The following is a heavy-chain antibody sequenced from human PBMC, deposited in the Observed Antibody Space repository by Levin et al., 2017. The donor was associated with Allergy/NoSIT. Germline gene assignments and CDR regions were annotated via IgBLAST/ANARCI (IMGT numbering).Heavy chain of an antibody. CDR1: GGSISSSSYY. CDR2: IYYSGST. V-gene: IGHV4-39*01. D-gene: IGHD6-19*01. CDR3: ARHHYSSGWYDWFDP. Sequence: PSETLSLTCTVSGGSISSSSYYWGWIRQPPGKGLEWIGSIYYSGSTYYNPSLKSRVTISVDTSKNQFSLKLSSVTAADTAVYYCARHHYSSGWYDWFDPWGQGTLVTVSS. J-gene: IGHJ5*02.